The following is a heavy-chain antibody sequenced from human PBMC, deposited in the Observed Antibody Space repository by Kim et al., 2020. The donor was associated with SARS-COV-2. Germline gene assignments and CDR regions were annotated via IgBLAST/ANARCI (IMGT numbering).Heavy chain of an antibody. CDR1: GYTFTSYG. CDR2: ISAYNGNT. D-gene: IGHD3-22*01. J-gene: IGHJ3*01. V-gene: IGHV1-18*01. Sequence: ASVKVSCKASGYTFTSYGISWVRQAPGQGLEWMGWISAYNGNTNYAQKLQGRVTMTTDTSTSTAYMELRSLRSDDTAVYFCARGGSRLTMIVVVMADAFDVGGQGTLVTVSS. CDR3: ARGGSRLTMIVVVMADAFDV.